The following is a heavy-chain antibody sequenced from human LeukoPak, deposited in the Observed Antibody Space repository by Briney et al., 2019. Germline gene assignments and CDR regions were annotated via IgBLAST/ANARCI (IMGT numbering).Heavy chain of an antibody. CDR3: TTGNWGPY. D-gene: IGHD7-27*01. V-gene: IGHV3-15*07. J-gene: IGHJ4*02. Sequence: GGSLRLSCAASGFTFSDAWMNWVRQAPGKGLEWVGRIKRKTDAGTTDYAAPVKGRFTISRDDSKNTLYLQMNSLKTEDTAVYYCTTGNWGPYWGQGTLVSVSS. CDR2: IKRKTDAGTT. CDR1: GFTFSDAW.